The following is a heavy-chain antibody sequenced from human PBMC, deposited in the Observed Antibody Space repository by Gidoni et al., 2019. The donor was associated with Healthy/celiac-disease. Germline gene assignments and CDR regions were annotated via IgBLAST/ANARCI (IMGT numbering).Heavy chain of an antibody. J-gene: IGHJ5*02. CDR2: INHSGST. V-gene: IGHV4-34*01. CDR3: ARGSTGGSYGNLALLGSRWFDP. D-gene: IGHD1-26*01. Sequence: QVQLQQWGAGLLKPSETLSLTCAVYGGSFSGYYWSWIRQPPGKGLEWIGEINHSGSTNYNPSLKSRVTISVDTSKNQFSLKLSSVTAADTAVYYCARGSTGGSYGNLALLGSRWFDPWGQGTLVTVSS. CDR1: GGSFSGYY.